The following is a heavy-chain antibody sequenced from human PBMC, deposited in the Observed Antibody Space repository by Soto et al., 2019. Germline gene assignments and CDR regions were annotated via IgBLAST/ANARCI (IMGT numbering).Heavy chain of an antibody. CDR2: ISGSGGST. J-gene: IGHJ3*02. V-gene: IGHV3-23*01. Sequence: PSETLSLTCTVSGGSISSSSYYWGWIRQPPGKGLEWVSAISGSGGSTYYADSVKGRFTISRDNSKNTLYLQMNSLRAEDTAVYYCANNLRLRYFDSGDSGDAFDIWGQGTMVTVSS. CDR1: GGSISSSSYY. CDR3: ANNLRLRYFDSGDSGDAFDI. D-gene: IGHD3-9*01.